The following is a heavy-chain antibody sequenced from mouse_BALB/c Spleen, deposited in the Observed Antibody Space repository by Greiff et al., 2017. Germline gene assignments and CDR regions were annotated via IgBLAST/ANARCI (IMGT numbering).Heavy chain of an antibody. J-gene: IGHJ4*01. CDR3: AGKRGRSYYYAMDV. CDR2: IWSGGGT. CDR1: GFSLTSYG. V-gene: IGHV2-2*02. Sequence: QVQLQQSGPGLVQPSQSLSISCTVSGFSLTSYGVHWVRQSPGKGLEWLGVIWSGGGTTYNAAIISRLGIIKDDAKSQVFFILNSMQANDAAIYYCAGKRGRSYYYAMDVWGQGTTVTVSS.